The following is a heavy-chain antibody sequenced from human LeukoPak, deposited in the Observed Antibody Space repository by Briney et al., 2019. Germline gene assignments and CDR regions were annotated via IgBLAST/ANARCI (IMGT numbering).Heavy chain of an antibody. V-gene: IGHV3-74*01. CDR2: INSDGSST. J-gene: IGHJ6*02. D-gene: IGHD2-21*02. Sequence: PGGSLRLSCAASGFTVSSNYMSWVRQAPGKGLVWVSRINSDGSSTSYADSVKGRFTISRDNAKNTLYLQMNSLRAEDTAVYYCAREGDSYYYGMDVWGQGTTVTVSS. CDR3: AREGDSYYYGMDV. CDR1: GFTVSSNY.